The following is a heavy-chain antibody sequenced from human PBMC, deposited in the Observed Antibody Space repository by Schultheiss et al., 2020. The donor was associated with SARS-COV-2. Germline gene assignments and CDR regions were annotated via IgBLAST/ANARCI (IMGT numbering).Heavy chain of an antibody. V-gene: IGHV4-59*06. CDR3: ARVRRTVTTGNWFDP. D-gene: IGHD4-17*01. CDR1: GGSISSHY. Sequence: SETLSLTCTVSGGSISSHYWSWIRQPPGKGLEWIGYIYYSGSTYYNPSLKSRVTISVDTSKNQFSLKLSSVTAADTAVYYCARVRRTVTTGNWFDPWGQGTLVTVSS. J-gene: IGHJ5*02. CDR2: IYYSGST.